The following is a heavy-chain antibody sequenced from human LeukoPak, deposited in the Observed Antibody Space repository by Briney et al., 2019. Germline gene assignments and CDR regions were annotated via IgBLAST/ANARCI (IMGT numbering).Heavy chain of an antibody. CDR3: ARLIGHYYYYYMDV. Sequence: NPSETLCLSCTVSGGSLSSGSYYWSWIRPPAGKGLELIGRIYTSGSTNYNPSLKSRVTISVDTSKNQFSLKLSSVTAADTAVYYCARLIGHYYYYYMDVWGKGNTVTVSS. J-gene: IGHJ6*03. D-gene: IGHD3-22*01. V-gene: IGHV4-61*02. CDR1: GGSLSSGSYY. CDR2: IYTSGST.